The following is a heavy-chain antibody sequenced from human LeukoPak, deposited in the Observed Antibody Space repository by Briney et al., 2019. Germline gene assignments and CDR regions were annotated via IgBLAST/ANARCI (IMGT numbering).Heavy chain of an antibody. D-gene: IGHD4-17*01. CDR2: ISSSGSTI. V-gene: IGHV3-48*03. Sequence: HPGGSLRLSCAASGFTFSSYEMNWVRQAPGKGLEWVSYISSSGSTIYYADSVKGRFTISRDNAKNSLDLQMNTLRAEDTALYYCAREGYGDHVVDYWGQGTLVTVSS. CDR1: GFTFSSYE. CDR3: AREGYGDHVVDY. J-gene: IGHJ4*02.